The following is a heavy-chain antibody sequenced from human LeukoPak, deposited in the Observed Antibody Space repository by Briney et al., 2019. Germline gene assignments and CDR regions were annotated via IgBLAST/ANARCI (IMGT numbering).Heavy chain of an antibody. CDR3: AKDVSAGDYGPPYDVCDI. J-gene: IGHJ3*02. D-gene: IGHD4/OR15-4a*01. V-gene: IGHV3-30*18. CDR2: ISYDGTNE. CDR1: GLTFTTYG. Sequence: PGRSLRLSCEASGLTFTTYGIHWVRQAPGKGLEWVAVISYDGTNEYFADSVKGRFTISRDNSKNTLYLQMNSLRAEDTAVYYCAKDVSAGDYGPPYDVCDISGQGTMVTVSS.